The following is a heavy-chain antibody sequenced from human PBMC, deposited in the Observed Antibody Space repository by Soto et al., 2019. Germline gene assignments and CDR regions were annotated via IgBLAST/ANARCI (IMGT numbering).Heavy chain of an antibody. CDR2: IYYSGST. CDR3: ARSEWIQLWIDAFDI. CDR1: GGSISSSSYY. J-gene: IGHJ3*02. V-gene: IGHV4-39*01. Sequence: QLQLQESGPGLVKPSETLSLTCTVSGGSISSSSYYWGWIRQPPGKGLEWIGSIYYSGSTYYNPSLKSRVTISVDTSKNQFSLKLSSVTAADTAVYYCARSEWIQLWIDAFDIWGQGTMVTVSS. D-gene: IGHD5-18*01.